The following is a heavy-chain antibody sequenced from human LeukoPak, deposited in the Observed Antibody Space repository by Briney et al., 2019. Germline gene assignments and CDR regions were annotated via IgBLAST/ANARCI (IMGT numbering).Heavy chain of an antibody. CDR2: MNPHSGDT. V-gene: IGHV1-8*02. CDR3: ARDRDWSFDY. Sequence: ASVTVSCKASGYTFTNYDINWVRQTTGQGLEWMGWMNPHSGDTGYAQKFQGRITMTRNTSITTAYMELSSLRAEDTAVYYCARDRDWSFDYWGQGTLVTVSS. D-gene: IGHD3-9*01. CDR1: GYTFTNYD. J-gene: IGHJ4*02.